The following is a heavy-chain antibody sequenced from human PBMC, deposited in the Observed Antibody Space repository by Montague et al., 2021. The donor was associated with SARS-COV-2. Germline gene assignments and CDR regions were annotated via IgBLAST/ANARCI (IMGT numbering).Heavy chain of an antibody. CDR1: GGSITRNYY. Sequence: SETLSLTCTFSGGSITRNYYWGWIRLRPGKGLEWVGNIYYSGTTFINPSLESRVTISVDASKNQFSLNLTSVTAADTAVYYCARPLVRGVPKAFDIWGQGALVIVSS. V-gene: IGHV4-39*01. D-gene: IGHD3-10*01. CDR2: IYYSGTT. CDR3: ARPLVRGVPKAFDI. J-gene: IGHJ3*02.